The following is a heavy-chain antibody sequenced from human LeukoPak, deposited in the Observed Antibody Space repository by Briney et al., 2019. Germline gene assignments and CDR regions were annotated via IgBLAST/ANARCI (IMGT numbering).Heavy chain of an antibody. CDR1: GGSFSGYY. D-gene: IGHD4-23*01. V-gene: IGHV4-34*01. Sequence: SETLSLTCAVYGGSFSGYYWSWIRQPPGKGLEWIGEINHSGSTNYNPSLKSRVTISVDTSKNQFSLKLSPVTAADTAVYYCARVKGNPSPYYYYYYGMDVWGQGTTVTVSS. CDR2: INHSGST. CDR3: ARVKGNPSPYYYYYYGMDV. J-gene: IGHJ6*02.